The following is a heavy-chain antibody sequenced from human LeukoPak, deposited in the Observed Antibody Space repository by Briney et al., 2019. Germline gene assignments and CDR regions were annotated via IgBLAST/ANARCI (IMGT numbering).Heavy chain of an antibody. CDR3: AREFRTTTWSYDAFDL. V-gene: IGHV1-2*02. CDR1: GYTFTGYY. D-gene: IGHD1/OR15-1a*01. Sequence: ASVKVSCKASGYTFTGYYMHWVRQPPGQGLEGVGWINPTSGGTNYAQKFQDRVTMTRDTPNNTSYMELSRLRSDDTAVYYCAREFRTTTWSYDAFDLWGQGTMVTVSS. CDR2: INPTSGGT. J-gene: IGHJ3*01.